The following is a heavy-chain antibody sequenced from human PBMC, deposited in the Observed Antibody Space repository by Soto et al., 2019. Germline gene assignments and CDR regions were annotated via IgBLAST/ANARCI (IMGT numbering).Heavy chain of an antibody. Sequence: GGSLRLSCSASGFTFSNYAMSWVRQAPGKGLEWVSSITGSGDYTYYADSVKGRFTISRDNSKNTLYLQMNSLRAEDTAVYYWAKARYYDSTGYLYSIVYWGQGPLVTVSS. CDR1: GFTFSNYA. V-gene: IGHV3-23*01. D-gene: IGHD3-22*01. CDR3: AKARYYDSTGYLYSIVY. CDR2: ITGSGDYT. J-gene: IGHJ4*02.